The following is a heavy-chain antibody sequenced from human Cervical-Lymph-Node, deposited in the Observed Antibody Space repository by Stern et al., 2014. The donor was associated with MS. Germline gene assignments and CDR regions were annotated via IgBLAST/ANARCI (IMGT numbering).Heavy chain of an antibody. CDR3: ARGTVAAAGTDY. Sequence: EVHLVESGGGLVQPGGSLRLSCAASGFTFSSYWMHWVRQAPGKGLVWVSRINIDGRGTNYADSVKGRFTISRDNAKNNLYLRLNRLRVEDTAVYYCARGTVAAAGTDYWGQGTLVTGSS. CDR2: INIDGRGT. V-gene: IGHV3-74*02. J-gene: IGHJ4*02. CDR1: GFTFSSYW. D-gene: IGHD6-13*01.